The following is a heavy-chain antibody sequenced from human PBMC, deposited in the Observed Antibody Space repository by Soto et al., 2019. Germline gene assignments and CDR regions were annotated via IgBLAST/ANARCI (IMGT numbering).Heavy chain of an antibody. CDR1: GGSFSGYY. CDR2: INHSGST. D-gene: IGHD5-12*01. CDR3: AKRRRYSGSSAQGGFYF. J-gene: IGHJ4*02. Sequence: QVQLQQWGAGLLKPSETLSLTCAVYGGSFSGYYWSWIRQPPGKGLEWSGEINHSGSTNYNPSLKSPVTISVDMSKSQFSLKRSSVTAADTAVYYCAKRRRYSGSSAQGGFYFWGQGTLVTVSS. V-gene: IGHV4-34*01.